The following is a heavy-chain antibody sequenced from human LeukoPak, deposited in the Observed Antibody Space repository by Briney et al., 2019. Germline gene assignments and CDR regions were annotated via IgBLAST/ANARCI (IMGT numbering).Heavy chain of an antibody. D-gene: IGHD1-26*01. CDR1: GYTFSELA. J-gene: IGHJ6*02. CDR2: FDPEDGEI. V-gene: IGHV1-24*01. CDR3: ATKSYLEYFYYGMDV. Sequence: ASVKVSCKVSGYTFSELAMHWVRQGPGTGLEWMGGFDPEDGEIIYAQKFQGRVTMTEDASTDTAYMELSSLRPEDTAVYYCATKSYLEYFYYGMDVWGQGTTVTVSS.